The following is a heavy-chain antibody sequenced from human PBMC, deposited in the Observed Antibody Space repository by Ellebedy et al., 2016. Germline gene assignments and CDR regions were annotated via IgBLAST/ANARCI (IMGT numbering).Heavy chain of an antibody. V-gene: IGHV4-39*07. CDR3: ARGDVLGSSLDY. J-gene: IGHJ4*02. CDR1: GGSISSSSYY. CDR2: IYYNGST. D-gene: IGHD3-16*01. Sequence: SETLSLTCTVSGGSISSSSYYWGWIRQPPGKGLELIGSIYYNGSTYYNPSLKSRVTISVDTSKNQFSLKLSSVTAADTAVYYWARGDVLGSSLDYWGQGTLVTVSS.